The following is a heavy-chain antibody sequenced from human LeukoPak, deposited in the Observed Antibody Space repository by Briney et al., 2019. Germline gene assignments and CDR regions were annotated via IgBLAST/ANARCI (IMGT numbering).Heavy chain of an antibody. D-gene: IGHD6-6*01. V-gene: IGHV4-39*01. CDR3: ARQGYGRSSFFDH. CDR1: GDSVSTNLYY. J-gene: IGHJ4*02. CDR2: LFHSGTT. Sequence: NPSETLSLTCTVSGDSVSTNLYYWGWIRQPPGKGLEWIGKLFHSGTTYYNPSLKSRVSISVDTSKNQFSLKLNSVTAADTAVYYCARQGYGRSSFFDHWGQGTLGTVSS.